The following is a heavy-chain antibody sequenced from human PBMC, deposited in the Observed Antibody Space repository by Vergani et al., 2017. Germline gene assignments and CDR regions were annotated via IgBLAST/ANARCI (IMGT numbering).Heavy chain of an antibody. D-gene: IGHD3-10*01. Sequence: VQLQESGPGLVKPPGTLSLTCAVSGVSIKSGFWWNWVRQPPGKGLEWIGEIYYTGITNYNSSLKSRVSMAVDTSKNQFSLNLTSVTAADTAMYYCARGWFVLYNWFDPWGQGTLVTVSS. CDR2: IYYTGIT. J-gene: IGHJ5*02. CDR1: GVSIKSGFW. V-gene: IGHV4-4*03. CDR3: ARGWFVLYNWFDP.